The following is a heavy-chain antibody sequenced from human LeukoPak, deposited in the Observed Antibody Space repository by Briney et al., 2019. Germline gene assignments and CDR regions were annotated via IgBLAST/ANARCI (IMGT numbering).Heavy chain of an antibody. CDR3: ARAGITGYSGYDYGPFGY. Sequence: ASVKVSCKASGYTFTSYGISWVRQAPGQGLEWMGWISAYNGNTNYAQKLQGRVIMTTDTSTSTAYMELRSLRSDDTAVYYCARAGITGYSGYDYGPFGYWGQGTLVTVSS. CDR1: GYTFTSYG. D-gene: IGHD5-12*01. J-gene: IGHJ4*02. V-gene: IGHV1-18*01. CDR2: ISAYNGNT.